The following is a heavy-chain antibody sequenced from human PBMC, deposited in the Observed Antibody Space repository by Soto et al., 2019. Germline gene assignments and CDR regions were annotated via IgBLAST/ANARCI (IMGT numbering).Heavy chain of an antibody. CDR2: ISWNSGSI. CDR1: GFTFDDYA. V-gene: IGHV3-9*01. J-gene: IGHJ5*02. D-gene: IGHD2-15*01. CDR3: AKCAVGGGSCYWFDP. Sequence: GGSLRLSCAASGFTFDDYAMHWVRQAPGKGLEWVSGISWNSGSIGYADSVKGRFTTSRDNAKNSLYLQMNSLRAEDTALYYCAKCAVGGGSCYWFDPWGQGTLVTVSS.